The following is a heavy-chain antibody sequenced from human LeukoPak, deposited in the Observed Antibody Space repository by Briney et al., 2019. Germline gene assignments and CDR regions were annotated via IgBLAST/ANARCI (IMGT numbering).Heavy chain of an antibody. CDR2: IYHSGST. V-gene: IGHV4-38-2*02. CDR3: ARDCRHAVAEPLFDY. D-gene: IGHD6-19*01. J-gene: IGHJ4*02. Sequence: PSETLSLTCTVSGYSISSGYYWGWIRQPPGKGLEWIGSIYHSGSTYYNPSLKSRVTISVDTSKNQFSLKLSSVTAADTAVYYCARDCRHAVAEPLFDYWGQGTLVTVSS. CDR1: GYSISSGYY.